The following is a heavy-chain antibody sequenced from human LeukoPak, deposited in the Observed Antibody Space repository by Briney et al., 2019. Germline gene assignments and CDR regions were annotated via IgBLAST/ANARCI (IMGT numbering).Heavy chain of an antibody. CDR1: GFTFSTIS. CDR3: ANHHPLRYLDL. J-gene: IGHJ2*01. CDR2: IIDGNGAT. V-gene: IGHV3-23*01. Sequence: GGSLRLSCAASGFTFSTISMSWVRQAPGKGLEWVSAIIDGNGATYYGDFVKGRFTISRDNSQSTLYLQMNNLRAEDTAVYYCANHHPLRYLDLWGHGTLVTVSS.